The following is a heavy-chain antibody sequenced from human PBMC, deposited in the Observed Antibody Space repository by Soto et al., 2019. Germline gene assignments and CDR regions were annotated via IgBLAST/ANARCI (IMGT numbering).Heavy chain of an antibody. Sequence: SETLSLTCTFSGCSISSYYWSWIRQPPGKGLEWIGYIYYSGSTNYNPSLKSRVTISVDTSKNQFSLKLSSVTAADTAVYYCARHYGGVIVHFDYWGQGTLVTVS. CDR3: ARHYGGVIVHFDY. J-gene: IGHJ4*02. V-gene: IGHV4-59*08. CDR2: IYYSGST. CDR1: GCSISSYY. D-gene: IGHD3-16*02.